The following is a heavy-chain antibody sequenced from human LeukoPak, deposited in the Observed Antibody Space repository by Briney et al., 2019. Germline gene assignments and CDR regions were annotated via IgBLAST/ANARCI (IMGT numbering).Heavy chain of an antibody. J-gene: IGHJ4*02. V-gene: IGHV1-2*02. CDR1: GYTFTDYY. CDR2: IHPNSGGT. Sequence: AAVKLSFKASGYTFTDYYMNWVRQAPGQGVEGMGWIHPNSGGTNYAQKFQGRVTMTRDRSISTAYMELSRLTFDDTAVYYCGRKSAARKTSEFDYWGQGTLVTVSS. CDR3: GRKSAARKTSEFDY. D-gene: IGHD6-6*01.